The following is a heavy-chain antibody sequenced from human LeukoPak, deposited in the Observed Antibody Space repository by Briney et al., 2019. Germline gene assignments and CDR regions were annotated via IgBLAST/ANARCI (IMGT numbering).Heavy chain of an antibody. CDR2: ISSSGSSK. J-gene: IGHJ6*03. CDR1: GFTFSEYY. Sequence: GGSLRLSCAPSGFTFSEYYMRWTPQAPGKGLEWVSYISSSGSSKHYADSVKGRFTISRPKNPVYLQMNSLRAEDTAVYYCARVGEDGYKNRERPASYYYYMAVWGKGTTVTISS. D-gene: IGHD5-24*01. CDR3: ARVGEDGYKNRERPASYYYYMAV. V-gene: IGHV3-11*01.